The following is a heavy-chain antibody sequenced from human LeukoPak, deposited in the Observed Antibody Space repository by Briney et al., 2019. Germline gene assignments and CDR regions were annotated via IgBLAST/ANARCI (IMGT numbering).Heavy chain of an antibody. CDR2: ISSSSSTI. D-gene: IGHD2-15*01. J-gene: IGHJ6*03. CDR3: ARAGGPTAYCSGGSCYSYYYYMDV. CDR1: GFTVSSNY. Sequence: GGSLRLSCAASGFTVSSNYMSWVRQAPGKGLEWVSYISSSSSTIYYADSVKGRFTISRDNAKNSLYLQMNSLRAEDTAVYYCARAGGPTAYCSGGSCYSYYYYMDVWGKGTTVTVSS. V-gene: IGHV3-48*01.